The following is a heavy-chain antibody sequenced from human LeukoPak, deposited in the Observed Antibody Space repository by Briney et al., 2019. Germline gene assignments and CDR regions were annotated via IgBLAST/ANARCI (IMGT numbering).Heavy chain of an antibody. D-gene: IGHD2-15*01. Sequence: PGSSLRLSCSVSGFTFSSYSIHWVRQAPGKGLEWVAALSYDGTNKYFADSVKGRFAISRDISQNTLYLQLNNLTAEDTAVYYCTRVRLPSRISLPHFDYWGQGTLVTASS. CDR3: TRVRLPSRISLPHFDY. CDR1: GFTFSSYS. V-gene: IGHV3-30*01. CDR2: LSYDGTNK. J-gene: IGHJ4*02.